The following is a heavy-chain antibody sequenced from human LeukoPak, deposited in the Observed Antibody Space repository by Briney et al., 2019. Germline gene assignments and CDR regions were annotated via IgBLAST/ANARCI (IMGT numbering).Heavy chain of an antibody. V-gene: IGHV4-61*02. J-gene: IGHJ4*02. CDR3: ARMGIADDY. D-gene: IGHD6-13*01. Sequence: SETLSLTCTVSGGSISSGSYYWSWIRQPAGKGLEWIGRIYTSGGTNYNPSLKSRVTISVDTSKNQFSLKLSSVTAADTAVYYRARMGIADDYWGQGTLVTVSS. CDR2: IYTSGGT. CDR1: GGSISSGSYY.